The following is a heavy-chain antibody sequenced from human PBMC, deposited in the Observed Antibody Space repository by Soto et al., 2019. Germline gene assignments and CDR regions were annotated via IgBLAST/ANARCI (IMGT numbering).Heavy chain of an antibody. D-gene: IGHD6-19*01. CDR3: TKHHISGGCFDY. Sequence: DVQLVESGGGLVQPGGSLRLSCAASGFTFSNYWMNWVRQAPGKGLEWVANIREDGSEKYYVDSVKGRFSISRDNAKNSLYLQMDDLRADDSAVYYCTKHHISGGCFDYWGQGILVTVSS. CDR1: GFTFSNYW. V-gene: IGHV3-7*01. J-gene: IGHJ4*02. CDR2: IREDGSEK.